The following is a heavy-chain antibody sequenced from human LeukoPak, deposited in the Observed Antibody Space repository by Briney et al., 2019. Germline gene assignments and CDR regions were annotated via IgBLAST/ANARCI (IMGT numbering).Heavy chain of an antibody. Sequence: PGGSLRLSCAASGFTFCDYYMSWIRQAPGKGLEWVSYISSSSSYTNYADSVKGRFTISRDNAKDSLYLQMNSLRADDTAVYYCARRGSHDYWGQRTLVTVSS. CDR1: GFTFCDYY. CDR3: ARRGSHDY. V-gene: IGHV3-11*03. CDR2: ISSSSSYT. J-gene: IGHJ4*02. D-gene: IGHD1-26*01.